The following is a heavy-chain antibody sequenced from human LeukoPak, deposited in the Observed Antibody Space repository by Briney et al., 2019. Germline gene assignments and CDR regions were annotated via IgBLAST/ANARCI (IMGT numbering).Heavy chain of an antibody. V-gene: IGHV4-4*07. Sequence: SETLSLTCTVSGGSISSYYWSWIRQPAGKGLEWIGRIYTSGSTNYNPSLKSRVTMSVDTSKNQFSLKLSSVTAADTAVYYCAREVSSGSYFPHYYYYMDVWGKGTTVTVSS. CDR2: IYTSGST. CDR3: AREVSSGSYFPHYYYYMDV. CDR1: GGSISSYY. D-gene: IGHD1-26*01. J-gene: IGHJ6*03.